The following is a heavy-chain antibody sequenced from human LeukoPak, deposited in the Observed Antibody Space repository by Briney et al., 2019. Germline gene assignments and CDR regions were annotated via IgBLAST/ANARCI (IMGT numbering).Heavy chain of an antibody. CDR3: AREIRGYSYGVDY. CDR2: ISSSSSYI. CDR1: GFTFSSYA. V-gene: IGHV3-21*01. D-gene: IGHD5-18*01. J-gene: IGHJ4*02. Sequence: GGSPRLSCAASGFTFSSYAMHWVRQAPGKGLEWVSSISSSSSYIYYADSVKGRFTISRDNAKNSLYLQMNSLRAEDTAVYYCAREIRGYSYGVDYWGQGTLVTVSS.